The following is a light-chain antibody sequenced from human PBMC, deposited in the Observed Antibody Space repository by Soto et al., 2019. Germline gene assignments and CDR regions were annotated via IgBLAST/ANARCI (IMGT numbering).Light chain of an antibody. V-gene: IGLV2-14*03. J-gene: IGLJ1*01. CDR3: ISYTSGTTLFV. Sequence: QSVLTQPASVSGSPGQSITISCTGTSSDVGGYNYVSWYQHHPGEAPRLPIYDVTNRPSGVSNRFSGSKSGNTASLTISGLQPEDEADYYCISYTSGTTLFVFATGTKVTVL. CDR2: DVT. CDR1: SSDVGGYNY.